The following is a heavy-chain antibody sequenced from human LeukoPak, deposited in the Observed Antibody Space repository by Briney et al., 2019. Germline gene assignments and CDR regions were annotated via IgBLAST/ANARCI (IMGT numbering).Heavy chain of an antibody. J-gene: IGHJ4*02. CDR1: GFTFTSYS. V-gene: IGHV3-48*04. D-gene: IGHD3-22*01. CDR3: ARGYYDSSGHRFDY. CDR2: ISGGSSTI. Sequence: GGSLRLSCAASGFTFTSYSMNWVRQAPGKGLEWVSYISGGSSTIHYADSVKGRFIISRDNAKNSLYLQLNSLRAEDTAVYHCARGYYDSSGHRFDYWGQGTLVTVSS.